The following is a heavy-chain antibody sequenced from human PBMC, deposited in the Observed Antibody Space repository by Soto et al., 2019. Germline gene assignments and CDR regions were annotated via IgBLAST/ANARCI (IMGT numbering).Heavy chain of an antibody. V-gene: IGHV5-51*01. J-gene: IGHJ6*02. CDR2: IYPGDSDT. D-gene: IGHD6-13*01. CDR1: GYSFTSYW. Sequence: GESLKISCKGSGYSFTSYWIGWVRQMPGKGLEWMGIIYPGDSDTRYSPSFQGQVTISADKSISTAYLQWSSLKASDTAMYYCARHHSDRYSSSWDSPYYYYGMDVWGQGTTVTVSS. CDR3: ARHHSDRYSSSWDSPYYYYGMDV.